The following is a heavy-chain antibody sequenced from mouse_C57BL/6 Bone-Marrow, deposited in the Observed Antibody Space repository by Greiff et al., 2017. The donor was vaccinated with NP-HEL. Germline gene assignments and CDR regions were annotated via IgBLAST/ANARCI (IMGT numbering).Heavy chain of an antibody. Sequence: QVQLQQSGPELVKPGASVKISCKASGYAFSSSWMNWVKQRPGKGLEWIGRIYPGDGDTNYNGKFKGKATLTADKSSSTAYMQLSSLTSEDSAVYFCARDPSSYDAMDYWGQGTSVTVSS. D-gene: IGHD1-1*01. CDR3: ARDPSSYDAMDY. J-gene: IGHJ4*01. V-gene: IGHV1-82*01. CDR1: GYAFSSSW. CDR2: IYPGDGDT.